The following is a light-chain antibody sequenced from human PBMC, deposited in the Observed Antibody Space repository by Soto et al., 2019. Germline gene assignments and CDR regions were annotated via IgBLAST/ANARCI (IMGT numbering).Light chain of an antibody. J-gene: IGKJ4*01. CDR3: QQYNNWPRAT. CDR2: RTS. Sequence: VLTQSPGTLSLSPGARAALSCRASQSVSTNLAWYQQKPGQAPRLLMFRTSSRATGFPARFSGSGSGTEFNLTISSLQSEDFGVYYCQQYNNWPRATFGGGTKVDIK. CDR1: QSVSTN. V-gene: IGKV3-15*01.